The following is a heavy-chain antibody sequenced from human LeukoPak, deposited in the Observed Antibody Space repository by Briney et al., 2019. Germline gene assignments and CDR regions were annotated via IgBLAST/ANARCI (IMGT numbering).Heavy chain of an antibody. J-gene: IGHJ4*02. D-gene: IGHD1-7*01. CDR1: GFTFSSYE. CDR2: ISGSGSTI. CDR3: ARDRDWNSGFDY. Sequence: GGSLRLSCAASGFTFSSYEMNWVRQAPGKGLEWISYISGSGSTIYYADSVKGRFTISRDNARSSLYLQMNSLRAEDTAVYYCARDRDWNSGFDYWGQGTLVTVSS. V-gene: IGHV3-48*03.